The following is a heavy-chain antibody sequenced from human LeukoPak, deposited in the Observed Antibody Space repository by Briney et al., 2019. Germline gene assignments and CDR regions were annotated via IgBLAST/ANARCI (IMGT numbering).Heavy chain of an antibody. CDR3: AKPLGTATTYDS. CDR1: GFTFSGNW. CDR2: INPDGSQK. J-gene: IGHJ4*02. V-gene: IGHV3-7*01. D-gene: IGHD5-24*01. Sequence: GGSLRLSCAACGFTFSGNWMSWVRQAPGKGLEWVASINPDGSQKLYVDSVKGRLTISRDNTKSSLYLQMNSLGAEDTAMYYCAKPLGTATTYDSWGQGTRVTVSS.